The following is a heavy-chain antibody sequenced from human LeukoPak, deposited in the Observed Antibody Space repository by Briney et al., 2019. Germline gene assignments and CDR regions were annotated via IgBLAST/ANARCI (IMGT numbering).Heavy chain of an antibody. V-gene: IGHV1-58*01. Sequence: ASVKVSCKASGFTFTSSAVQWVRQARGQRLEWIGWIVVGSGDTNYAQKFQERVTITRDMSTSTAYMELSSLRSGDTAVYYCAAGSYSSGWYDNWGQGTLVTVSS. CDR3: AAGSYSSGWYDN. J-gene: IGHJ4*02. CDR2: IVVGSGDT. D-gene: IGHD6-19*01. CDR1: GFTFTSSA.